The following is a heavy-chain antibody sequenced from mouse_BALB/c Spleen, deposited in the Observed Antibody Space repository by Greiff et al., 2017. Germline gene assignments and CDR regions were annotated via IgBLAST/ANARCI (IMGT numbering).Heavy chain of an antibody. D-gene: IGHD1-1*01. Sequence: VKLQQSGPSLVQPSQSLSITCTVSGFSLTSYGVHWVRQSPGKGLEWLGVIWRGGSTDYNAAFMSRLSITKDNSKSQVFFKMNSLQADDTAIYYCAKKDGSSYGYFDVWGAGTTVTVSS. V-gene: IGHV2-5-1*01. CDR3: AKKDGSSYGYFDV. J-gene: IGHJ1*01. CDR1: GFSLTSYG. CDR2: IWRGGST.